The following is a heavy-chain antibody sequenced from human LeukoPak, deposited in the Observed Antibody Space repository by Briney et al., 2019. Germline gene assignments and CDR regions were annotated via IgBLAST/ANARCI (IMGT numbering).Heavy chain of an antibody. CDR1: GFPFDDYG. J-gene: IGHJ3*02. D-gene: IGHD6-19*01. V-gene: IGHV3-20*04. Sequence: QSGGSLRLSCAASGFPFDDYGMNWVRQVPGKGLEWVSGINWNGGSTGYADSVKGRFTISRDNAKNSLYLQMNSLRAEDTALYYCARDIVLIAVAVRGSFDIWGQGTMVTVSS. CDR3: ARDIVLIAVAVRGSFDI. CDR2: INWNGGST.